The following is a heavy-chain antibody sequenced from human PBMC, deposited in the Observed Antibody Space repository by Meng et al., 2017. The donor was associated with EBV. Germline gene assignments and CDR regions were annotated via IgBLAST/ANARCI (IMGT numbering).Heavy chain of an antibody. D-gene: IGHD3-22*01. V-gene: IGHV1-18*01. CDR1: GYTFTSYG. Sequence: VQLAQSGAYVKKPGASVTVSCKASGYTFTSYGISWVRQAPGKGLEWMGWISAYNGNTNYAQKLQGRVTMTTHTSTSTAYMELRSLRSDDTAVYYCARDGRLYDTPSPFDYWGQGTLVTVSS. CDR2: ISAYNGNT. J-gene: IGHJ4*02. CDR3: ARDGRLYDTPSPFDY.